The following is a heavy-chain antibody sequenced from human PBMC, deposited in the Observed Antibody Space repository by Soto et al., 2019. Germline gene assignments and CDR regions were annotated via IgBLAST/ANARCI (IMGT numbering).Heavy chain of an antibody. V-gene: IGHV1-69*13. CDR3: ARPETGRNDAFDI. CDR2: IIPIFGTA. CDR1: GGTFSSYA. Sequence: SVKVSCKASGGTFSSYAISWVRQAPGQGLEWMGGIIPIFGTANYAQKFQGRVTITADESTSTAYMELSSLRSEDTAVYYCARPETGRNDAFDIWGQGTMVTVSS. D-gene: IGHD7-27*01. J-gene: IGHJ3*02.